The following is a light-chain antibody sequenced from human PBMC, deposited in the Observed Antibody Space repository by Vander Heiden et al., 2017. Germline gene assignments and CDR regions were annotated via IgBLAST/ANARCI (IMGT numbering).Light chain of an antibody. CDR3: AAWDDSLSVV. V-gene: IGLV1-47*01. J-gene: IGLJ2*01. CDR2: RDC. Sequence: QSVLTPPPSPSGTPGQRVPLPCSGSSSNVGSNSVYWYQHLPGTAPKLLIYRDCQRPSGVPDRFSASKSGTSASLAISGIRSEDEAHYYCAAWDDSLSVVFGGGTKLTVL. CDR1: SSNVGSNS.